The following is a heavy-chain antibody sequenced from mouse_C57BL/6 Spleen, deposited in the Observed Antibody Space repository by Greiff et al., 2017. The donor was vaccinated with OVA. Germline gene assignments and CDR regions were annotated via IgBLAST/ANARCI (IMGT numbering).Heavy chain of an antibody. Sequence: QVQLQQPGAELVKPGASVKLSCKASGYTFTSYWMQWVKQRPGQGLEWIGEFDPSDSYTNYNQKFKGKATLTVDTSSSTAYMQLSSLTSEDSAVYYCTLYYGNYPWYFDVWGTGTTVTVSS. CDR1: GYTFTSYW. J-gene: IGHJ1*03. CDR2: FDPSDSYT. D-gene: IGHD2-1*01. V-gene: IGHV1-50*01. CDR3: TLYYGNYPWYFDV.